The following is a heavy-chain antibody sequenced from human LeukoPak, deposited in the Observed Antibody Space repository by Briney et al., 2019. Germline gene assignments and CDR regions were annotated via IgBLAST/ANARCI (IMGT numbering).Heavy chain of an antibody. CDR1: GYTFTSYY. CDR3: ARAQRWLQPFDY. V-gene: IGHV1-46*01. CDR2: INPSGGST. J-gene: IGHJ4*02. D-gene: IGHD5-24*01. Sequence: GASVKVPCKASGYTFTSYYMHWVRQAPGQGLEWMGIINPSGGSTSYAQKFQGRVTMTRDTSTSTVYMEPSSLRSEDTAVYYCARAQRWLQPFDYWGQGTLVTVSS.